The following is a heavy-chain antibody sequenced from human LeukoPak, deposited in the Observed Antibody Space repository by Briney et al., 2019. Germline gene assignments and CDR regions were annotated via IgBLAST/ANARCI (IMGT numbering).Heavy chain of an antibody. CDR2: INGGSGTI. CDR1: GFTFSSYS. D-gene: IGHD2-21*02. Sequence: GGSLRLSCAASGFTFSSYSMNWVRQAPGKGLEWVSYINGGSGTIYYADSVKGRFTISRDNAKNSLYLQLNSLRDEDTAVYYCASSGCGGDCYSEKTYYLDYWGQGTLVAVSS. V-gene: IGHV3-48*02. J-gene: IGHJ4*02. CDR3: ASSGCGGDCYSEKTYYLDY.